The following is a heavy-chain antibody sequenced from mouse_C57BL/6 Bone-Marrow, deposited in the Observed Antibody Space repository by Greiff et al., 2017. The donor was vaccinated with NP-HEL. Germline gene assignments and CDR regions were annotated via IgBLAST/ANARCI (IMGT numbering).Heavy chain of an antibody. CDR1: GFNIKDDY. D-gene: IGHD1-1*01. V-gene: IGHV14-4*01. Sequence: EVQLQQSGAELVRPGASVKLSCTASGFNIKDDYMHWVKQRPEQGLEWIGWIDPENGDTEYASKFQGKATITADTSSNTAYLQLSSLTSEDTAVYYCTTFYGSTWFAYWGRGTLVTVSA. CDR2: IDPENGDT. J-gene: IGHJ3*01. CDR3: TTFYGSTWFAY.